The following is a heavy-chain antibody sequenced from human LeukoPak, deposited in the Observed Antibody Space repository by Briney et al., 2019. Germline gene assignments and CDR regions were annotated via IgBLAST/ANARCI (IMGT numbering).Heavy chain of an antibody. V-gene: IGHV4-39*07. J-gene: IGHJ5*02. CDR2: INYSGTT. CDR1: GGSISRRSNY. D-gene: IGHD3-22*01. Sequence: SETLSLTCTVSGGSISRRSNYWGWLRQPPGKGLEWIGNINYSGTTNYNPSLKSRVTISVDTSKNQFSLKLSSVTAADTAVYYCARRRTYYYDSKSWFDPWGQGTLVTVSS. CDR3: ARRRTYYYDSKSWFDP.